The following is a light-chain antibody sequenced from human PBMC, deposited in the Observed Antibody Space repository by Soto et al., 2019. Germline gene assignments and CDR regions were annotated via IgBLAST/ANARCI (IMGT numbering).Light chain of an antibody. CDR2: EVS. V-gene: IGLV2-14*01. CDR3: RSYTSSSTWV. CDR1: SSDVGGYNY. Sequence: QSALTQPASVSGSPGQSITISCTGTSSDVGGYNYVSWYQQHPGKAPKLMIYEVSNRPSGVSNRFSGSKSGNTASLAISGLRAEDEADNYCRSYTSSSTWVFGGGTKLTVL. J-gene: IGLJ3*02.